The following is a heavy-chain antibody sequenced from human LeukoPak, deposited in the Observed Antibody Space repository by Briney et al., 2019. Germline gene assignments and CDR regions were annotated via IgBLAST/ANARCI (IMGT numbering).Heavy chain of an antibody. CDR3: ARAVPAVAGSTKYYFDY. V-gene: IGHV4-39*07. CDR1: GGSISSSSYY. Sequence: SETLSLTSTVSGGSISSSSYYWGWIRQPPGKGLEWIGSIYYSGSTYYNPSLKSRVTISVDRSKNQFSLKLSSVTAADTAVYYCARAVPAVAGSTKYYFDYWGQGTLVTVSS. CDR2: IYYSGST. J-gene: IGHJ4*02. D-gene: IGHD6-19*01.